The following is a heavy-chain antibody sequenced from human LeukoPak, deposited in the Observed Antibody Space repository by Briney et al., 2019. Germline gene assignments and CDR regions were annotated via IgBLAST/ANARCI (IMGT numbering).Heavy chain of an antibody. CDR2: IRYDGSNK. D-gene: IGHD6-6*01. V-gene: IGHV3-30*02. CDR1: GFTFSTYG. CDR3: AKLAYSSSSSVDY. J-gene: IGHJ4*02. Sequence: GGSLRLSCAASGFTFSTYGMHWVRQAPGKGLEWVAFIRYDGSNKYYADSVKGRFTISRDNSKNTLYLQMNSLRAEDTSVYYCAKLAYSSSSSVDYWGQGTLVTVSS.